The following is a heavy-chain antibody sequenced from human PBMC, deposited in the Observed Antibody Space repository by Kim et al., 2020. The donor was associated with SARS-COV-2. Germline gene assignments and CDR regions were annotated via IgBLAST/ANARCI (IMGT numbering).Heavy chain of an antibody. V-gene: IGHV4-39*01. D-gene: IGHD4-17*01. CDR3: ARGDYGDYGRYFDY. CDR1: GGSISSSSYY. J-gene: IGHJ4*02. CDR2: IYYSGST. Sequence: SETLSLTCTVSGGSISSSSYYWGWIRQPPGKGLEWIGSIYYSGSTYYNPSLKSRVTISVDTSKNQFSLKLSSVTAADTAVYYCARGDYGDYGRYFDYWGQGTLVTVSS.